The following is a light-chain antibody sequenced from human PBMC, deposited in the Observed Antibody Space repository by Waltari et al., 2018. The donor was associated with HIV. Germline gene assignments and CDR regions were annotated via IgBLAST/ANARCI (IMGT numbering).Light chain of an antibody. Sequence: QFALAQPRSVSGSPGQSVSISCTGSNSDVANFNYFYWYQQHPGKVPKLIIYDVTKRPSGVPNRFSGSKSGNTASLTISGLQADDEADYYCCSGGNNNIWVFGGGTKVTVL. CDR1: NSDVANFNY. J-gene: IGLJ3*02. CDR2: DVT. CDR3: CSGGNNNIWV. V-gene: IGLV2-11*01.